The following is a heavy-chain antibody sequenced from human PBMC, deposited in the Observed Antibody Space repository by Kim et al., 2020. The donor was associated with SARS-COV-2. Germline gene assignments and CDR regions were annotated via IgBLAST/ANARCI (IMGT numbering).Heavy chain of an antibody. CDR3: ARFLTGLAALDY. CDR1: GFTFSSYW. Sequence: GGSLRLSCAASGFTFSSYWMIWLRQAPGKGLVWVSRINGDGSSTTYADSVKGRFTISRDNAKNTLYLQMNSVRAEDTAVYYCARFLTGLAALDYWGQGT. CDR2: INGDGSST. J-gene: IGHJ4*02. V-gene: IGHV3-74*01. D-gene: IGHD3-9*01.